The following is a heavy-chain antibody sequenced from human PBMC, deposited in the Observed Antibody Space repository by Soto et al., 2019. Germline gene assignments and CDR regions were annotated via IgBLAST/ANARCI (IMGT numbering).Heavy chain of an antibody. J-gene: IGHJ5*02. CDR3: AREGSGRTLDP. D-gene: IGHD3-10*01. CDR1: GLTSPNHW. V-gene: IGHV3-7*01. Sequence: EVQLVESGGGLVQPGGSLRLSCVVSGLTSPNHWISWVRQAPGKGLEWVANIKEDGSGRYYVDSVKGRFTISRDSAKNSLDLEMNSLRAEDTAVYFWAREGSGRTLDPWGQGTLVTVSP. CDR2: IKEDGSGR.